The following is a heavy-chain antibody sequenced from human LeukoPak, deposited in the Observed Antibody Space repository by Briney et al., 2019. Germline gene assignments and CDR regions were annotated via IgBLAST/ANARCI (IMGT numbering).Heavy chain of an antibody. J-gene: IGHJ4*02. CDR3: VSPRGFSYGYFDY. CDR2: IYYSKNT. D-gene: IGHD5-18*01. CDR1: GGSISSSSAY. Sequence: SEILSLTCTVSGGSISSSSAYWGWIRQPPGRGLEWIGSIYYSKNTYYNPSLKSRVTISADTSKNQFSLTLGSVSATDTAVYYCVSPRGFSYGYFDYWGQGTLVTVSS. V-gene: IGHV4-39*01.